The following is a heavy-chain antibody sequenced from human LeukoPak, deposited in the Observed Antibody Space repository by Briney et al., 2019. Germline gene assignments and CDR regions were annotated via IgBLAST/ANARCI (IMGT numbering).Heavy chain of an antibody. V-gene: IGHV6-1*01. CDR3: ARGAVGTGPIAAAWYYFDY. J-gene: IGHJ4*02. Sequence: KFSQTLSLTCAISGDSVSSNSAAWNWIRQSPSRGLEWLGRTYYRSKWYNDYAVSVKSRITINPDTSKNQFSLQLNSVTPEDTAVYYCARGAVGTGPIAAAWYYFDYWGQGTLVTVSS. D-gene: IGHD6-13*01. CDR2: TYYRSKWYN. CDR1: GDSVSSNSAA.